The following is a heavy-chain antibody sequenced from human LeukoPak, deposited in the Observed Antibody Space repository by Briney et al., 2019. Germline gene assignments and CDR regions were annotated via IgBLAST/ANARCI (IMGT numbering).Heavy chain of an antibody. CDR3: VRGLGDY. CDR1: GFSLSSYW. J-gene: IGHJ4*02. Sequence: GGSLRLSCAASGFSLSSYWMHWVRHAPGKALVWVARIDIDGRIITHAESVKGRYTFSRDNAKNTVYLQMNDMRDEDTATYYCVRGLGDYWGQGTLVTVSS. V-gene: IGHV3-74*03. CDR2: IDIDGRII.